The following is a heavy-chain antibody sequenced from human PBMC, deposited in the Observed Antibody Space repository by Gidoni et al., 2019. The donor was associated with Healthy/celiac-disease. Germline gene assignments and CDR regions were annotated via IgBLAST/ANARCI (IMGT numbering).Heavy chain of an antibody. CDR3: ARDINKRWLQHWYFDL. D-gene: IGHD5-12*01. CDR1: GGTFSRYA. CDR2: IIPIFGTA. Sequence: QVQLVQSGAEVKKPGSSVKVSCKASGGTFSRYAISWMRQAPGQGLEWMGGIIPIFGTANYAQKFQGRVTITADESTSTAYMELSSLRSEDTAVYYCARDINKRWLQHWYFDLWGRGTLVTVSS. V-gene: IGHV1-69*01. J-gene: IGHJ2*01.